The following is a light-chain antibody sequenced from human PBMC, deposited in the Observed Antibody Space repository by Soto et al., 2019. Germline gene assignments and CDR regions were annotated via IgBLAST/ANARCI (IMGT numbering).Light chain of an antibody. J-gene: IGLJ2*01. CDR2: EVI. Sequence: QSALTQPASVSGSPGQSITISCTGTSSDIGAYKYVSWYQQHPGTAPKLMIYEVIHRPSGVSSRFSGSKSGKTASLSISGLQADDEADYYCSSYTSSRTLVFGGGTKVTVL. CDR1: SSDIGAYKY. CDR3: SSYTSSRTLV. V-gene: IGLV2-14*01.